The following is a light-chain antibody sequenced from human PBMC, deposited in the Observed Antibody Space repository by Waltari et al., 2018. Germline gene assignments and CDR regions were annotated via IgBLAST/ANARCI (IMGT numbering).Light chain of an antibody. CDR1: QSVSSNY. CDR3: QQYGSSPRT. Sequence: EIVLMQSPGTLSLSPGERATLPCRDSQSVSSNYLAWYQHKPGQAPILVIYDASTRATGIPDRFSGSGSGTDFTLTISRLEPEDFAVYYCQQYGSSPRTFGQGTKVEIK. V-gene: IGKV3-20*01. J-gene: IGKJ1*01. CDR2: DAS.